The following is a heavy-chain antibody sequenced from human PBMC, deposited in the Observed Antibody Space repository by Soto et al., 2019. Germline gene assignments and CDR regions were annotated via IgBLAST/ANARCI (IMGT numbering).Heavy chain of an antibody. CDR3: ARGGRDILTGHTYYMDV. V-gene: IGHV1-69*02. CDR1: GGTFSSYT. D-gene: IGHD3-9*01. CDR2: IIPILGIA. Sequence: SVKVSCKASGGTFSSYTISWVRQAPGQGLEWMGRIIPILGIANYAQKFQGRVTITADKSTSTAYMELSSLRSEDTAVYYCARGGRDILTGHTYYMDVWGKGTTVTVSS. J-gene: IGHJ6*03.